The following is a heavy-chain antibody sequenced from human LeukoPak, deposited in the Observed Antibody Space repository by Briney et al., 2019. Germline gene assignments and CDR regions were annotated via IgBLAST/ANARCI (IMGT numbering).Heavy chain of an antibody. CDR1: GGSFSY. CDR3: ARGLAGRASGAVYFDL. D-gene: IGHD3-16*01. Sequence: ASETLSLTCIVSGGSFSYLSWIRQPPGKGLWWIGIIYDHGRTEYNPSLKSRVSISVDTSKNQVSLRLNSVTPADTAVYYCARGLAGRASGAVYFDLWGRGALVTVSS. J-gene: IGHJ2*01. V-gene: IGHV4-59*01. CDR2: IYDHGRT.